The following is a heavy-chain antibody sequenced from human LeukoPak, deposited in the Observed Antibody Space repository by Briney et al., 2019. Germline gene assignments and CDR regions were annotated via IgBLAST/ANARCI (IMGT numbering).Heavy chain of an antibody. D-gene: IGHD2-21*01. V-gene: IGHV3-21*04. CDR3: AKRALAYCGGDCSLNYYFDY. J-gene: IGHJ4*02. CDR1: GFTFSSYS. CDR2: ISGNAIYI. Sequence: PGGSLRLSCAASGFTFSSYSMNWVRQAPGKGLEWVSSISGNAIYIDYADSVKGRFTISRDNAKNSLYLQMNSLRAEDTAVYYCAKRALAYCGGDCSLNYYFDYWGQGTLVTVSS.